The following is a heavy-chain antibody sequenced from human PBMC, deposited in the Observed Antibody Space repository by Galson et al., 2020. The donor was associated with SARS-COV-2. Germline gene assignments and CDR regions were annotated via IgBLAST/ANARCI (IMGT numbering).Heavy chain of an antibody. CDR3: ARGSSSNAFDI. CDR1: GFTFSTYG. CDR2: IWYDGSNK. D-gene: IGHD3-10*01. Sequence: TGGSLRLSCEASGFTFSTYGMAWVRQAPGKGLEWVAVIWYDGSNKYYADSVKGRFTISRDNSKNTLYLQMNSLRADDTAVYYCARGSSSNAFDIWGQGTMVTVSS. V-gene: IGHV3-33*01. J-gene: IGHJ3*02.